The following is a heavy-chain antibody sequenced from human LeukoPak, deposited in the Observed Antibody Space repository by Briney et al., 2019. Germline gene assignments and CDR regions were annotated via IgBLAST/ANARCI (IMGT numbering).Heavy chain of an antibody. CDR2: IYYSGST. J-gene: IGHJ4*02. Sequence: SETLSLTCTVSGGSISSSSYYWGWIRQPPGKGLEWIGSIYYSGSTYYNPSLKSRVTISVDTSKNQFSLKLSSVTAADTAVYYCARDQEMANLAYSDYWGQGTLVNVSS. V-gene: IGHV4-39*07. CDR1: GGSISSSSYY. CDR3: ARDQEMANLAYSDY. D-gene: IGHD5-24*01.